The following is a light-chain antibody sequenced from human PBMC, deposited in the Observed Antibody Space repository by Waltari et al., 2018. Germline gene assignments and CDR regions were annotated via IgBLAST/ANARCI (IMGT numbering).Light chain of an antibody. Sequence: DIQMIQSPSTLSDSVGDRVTITCRASQSLSNWLAWYQQKPGKAPKVLIYKASTLESGVPSRFSGSGSGTEFTLTISSLQPDDFATYYCQQYRNLWTFGQGTKVEIK. CDR3: QQYRNLWT. CDR1: QSLSNW. V-gene: IGKV1-5*03. J-gene: IGKJ1*01. CDR2: KAS.